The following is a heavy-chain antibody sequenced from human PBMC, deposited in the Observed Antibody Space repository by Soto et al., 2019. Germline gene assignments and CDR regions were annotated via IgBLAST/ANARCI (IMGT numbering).Heavy chain of an antibody. CDR3: AIGAERSSLTAAGPSYTWFDP. CDR2: IIPIFGTA. J-gene: IGHJ5*02. V-gene: IGHV1-69*06. CDR1: GGTFSNYA. D-gene: IGHD6-13*01. Sequence: QVQLVQSGAEVKKPGPSVKVSCKASGGTFSNYAISWVRQAPGQGLEWMGGIIPIFGTANYAQKFQGRVTITADKSTSTAYMELSSLRSEDTAVYYCAIGAERSSLTAAGPSYTWFDPWGQGTLVTVSS.